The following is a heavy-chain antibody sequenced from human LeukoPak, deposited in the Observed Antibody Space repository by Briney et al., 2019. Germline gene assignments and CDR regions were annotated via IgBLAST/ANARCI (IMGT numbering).Heavy chain of an antibody. J-gene: IGHJ4*02. Sequence: SGTLFLTCAVSGGSISSSNWWSWVRQPPGKGLEWIGEIYHSGSTNYNPSLKSRVTISVDTSKNHFSLKLSSVNAADTAVYYCARGGSSWDVIDYWGQGNLVTVSS. V-gene: IGHV4-4*02. D-gene: IGHD6-13*01. CDR3: ARGGSSWDVIDY. CDR2: IYHSGST. CDR1: GGSISSSNW.